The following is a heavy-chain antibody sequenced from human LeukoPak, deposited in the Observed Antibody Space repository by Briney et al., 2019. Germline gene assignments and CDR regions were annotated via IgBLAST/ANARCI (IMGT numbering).Heavy chain of an antibody. J-gene: IGHJ6*03. Sequence: GGSLRLSCAASGFTFSSYWMHWVRHGPGKGLVWVSFISNDGSSTNYADSVKGRFTISRDNAKNTLYLQMNSLRAEDTAVYYCAYGSGREGYMDVWSKGTTVTVSS. CDR2: ISNDGSST. V-gene: IGHV3-74*01. CDR3: AYGSGREGYMDV. D-gene: IGHD3-10*01. CDR1: GFTFSSYW.